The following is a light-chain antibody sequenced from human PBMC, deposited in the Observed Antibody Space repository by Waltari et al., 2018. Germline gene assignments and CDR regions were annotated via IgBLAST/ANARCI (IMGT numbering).Light chain of an antibody. CDR3: AVWEGSLKV. J-gene: IGLJ1*01. CDR2: KNH. CDR1: TSNVGTNY. Sequence: SVLTQPPSVSGTPGQRVTISCSGSTSNVGTNYVFWYQLLPGAAPRLLIYKNHRRPAGVPARFSGSKSGTSASLAISGLRSEDEGDYYCAVWEGSLKVFGAGTKVTVL. V-gene: IGLV1-47*01.